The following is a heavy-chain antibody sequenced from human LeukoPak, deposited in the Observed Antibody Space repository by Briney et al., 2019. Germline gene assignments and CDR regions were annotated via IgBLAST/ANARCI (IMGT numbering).Heavy chain of an antibody. CDR1: GFTFSSYA. V-gene: IGHV3-23*01. Sequence: GGSLRLSCAASGFTFSSYAMSWVRQAPGKGLEWVSAISGSGGSTYYADSVKGRFTISRDNTKNTLYLQLNSLRAEDTAVYYCATGNYNRPFDYWGQGTLVTVSS. J-gene: IGHJ4*02. D-gene: IGHD1-7*01. CDR3: ATGNYNRPFDY. CDR2: ISGSGGST.